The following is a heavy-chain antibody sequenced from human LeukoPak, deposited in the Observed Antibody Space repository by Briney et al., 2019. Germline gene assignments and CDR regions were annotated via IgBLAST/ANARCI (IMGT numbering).Heavy chain of an antibody. CDR1: GGTFSSYA. J-gene: IGHJ4*02. CDR3: ARGLAIFGVVIISLDY. V-gene: IGHV1-69*13. D-gene: IGHD3-3*01. CDR2: IIPIFGTA. Sequence: SVKVSCKASGGTFSSYAISWVRQAPGQGLEWMGGIIPIFGTANYAQKFQGRVTITADESTSTAYMELSSLRSEDTAVYYCARGLAIFGVVIISLDYWGQGTLVTVSS.